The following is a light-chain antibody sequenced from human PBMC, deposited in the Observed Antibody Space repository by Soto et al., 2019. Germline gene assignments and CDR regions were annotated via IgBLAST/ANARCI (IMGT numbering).Light chain of an antibody. J-gene: IGLJ1*01. CDR1: SSDICTYNY. CDR2: DVY. Sequence: QSALTQPPSVSGSPGQSVTISCTGTSSDICTYNYVSWYQQLPGKAPKVMIYDVYKRPSGVPDRFSGSNSGNTASLTISWLHAEDEADYYCCSYAGTTHVFGTGTKVTVL. V-gene: IGLV2-11*01. CDR3: CSYAGTTHV.